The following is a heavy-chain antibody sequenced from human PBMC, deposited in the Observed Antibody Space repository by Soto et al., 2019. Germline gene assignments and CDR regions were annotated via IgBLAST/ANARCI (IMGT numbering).Heavy chain of an antibody. CDR1: GYTFTGYY. CDR2: INPNSGGT. V-gene: IGHV1-2*02. CDR3: AREPTVTTSRINYYGMDV. D-gene: IGHD4-17*01. Sequence: GASVKVSCKASGYTFTGYYIHWVRQAPGQGLEWMGWINPNSGGTHYAQKFQGRVTMTRDTSISTAYMELSRLRSDDTVVYYCAREPTVTTSRINYYGMDVWGQGTTVTVSS. J-gene: IGHJ6*02.